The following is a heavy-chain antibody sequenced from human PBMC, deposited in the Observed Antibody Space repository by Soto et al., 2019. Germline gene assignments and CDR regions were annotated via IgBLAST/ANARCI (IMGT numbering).Heavy chain of an antibody. J-gene: IGHJ4*02. CDR3: ARAAPRYRSSNSCYSGRDY. V-gene: IGHV4-34*01. D-gene: IGHD2-15*01. CDR1: GGSFSGYY. Sequence: QVQLQQWGAGLLKPSETLSLTCAVYGGSFSGYYWSWIRQPPGKGLEWIGEINHSGSTNYNPSLKSRVSRSVDTSKNQFSLKLSSVTAPDTAVYYCARAAPRYRSSNSCYSGRDYWVQGTLVTVSS. CDR2: INHSGST.